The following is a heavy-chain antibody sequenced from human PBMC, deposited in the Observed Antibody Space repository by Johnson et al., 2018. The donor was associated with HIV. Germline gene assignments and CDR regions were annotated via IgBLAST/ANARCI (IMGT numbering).Heavy chain of an antibody. D-gene: IGHD3-22*01. V-gene: IGHV3-7*01. CDR3: ARGWRGITMMDAFDI. CDR2: IKQDGSEK. CDR1: GFTFSSYW. Sequence: VQLVESGGGLVQPGGSLRLSCAASGFTFSSYWMSWVRQAPGKGLEWVANIKQDGSEKYYVDSVKGRFTISRDNAKNSLFLQMNSLRAEDTAVYYCARGWRGITMMDAFDIWGQGTMVSVSS. J-gene: IGHJ3*02.